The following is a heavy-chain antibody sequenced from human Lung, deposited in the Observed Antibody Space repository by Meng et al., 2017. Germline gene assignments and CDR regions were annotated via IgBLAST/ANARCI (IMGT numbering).Heavy chain of an antibody. Sequence: VPLCDSGAGLPNPSHALSLSRSVSLGSMSSCGDSWGWIRQHPEKSLECIWYIYYSVSTYYNPSLKSGVTISVDTSKNQFSLKLSSVTAAHTPVYYCAREPYYYGSGSYFSYWYFDLWGRGTLVTAPQ. D-gene: IGHD3-10*01. V-gene: IGHV4-31*03. J-gene: IGHJ2*01. CDR2: IYYSVST. CDR3: AREPYYYGSGSYFSYWYFDL. CDR1: LGSMSSCGDS.